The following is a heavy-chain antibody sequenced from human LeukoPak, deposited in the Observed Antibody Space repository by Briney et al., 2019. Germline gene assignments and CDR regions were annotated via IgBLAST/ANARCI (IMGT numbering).Heavy chain of an antibody. CDR3: ARRRRYYMDV. CDR1: GFTFNNYW. J-gene: IGHJ6*03. V-gene: IGHV3-7*01. Sequence: GGSLRLSCVASGFTFNNYWMSWVRQAPGKGLEWVANIKQDGSEKYYVDSVKGRFTISRDNAKNSLYLQMNSLRAEDTAVYYCARRRRYYMDVWGKGTTVTVSS. CDR2: IKQDGSEK.